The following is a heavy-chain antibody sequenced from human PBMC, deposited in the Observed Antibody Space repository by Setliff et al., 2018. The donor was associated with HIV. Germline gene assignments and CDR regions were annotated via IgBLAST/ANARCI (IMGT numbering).Heavy chain of an antibody. CDR1: GDSVSSNSAA. Sequence: SQTLSLTCVISGDSVSSNSAAWNWIRQSPSRGLEWLGRTYYRSKWYNDYAVSVKSRITINTDTSTNQFSLQLNSVTPEDTAVYYCARSKISGSNHETYGFDVWGQGTTVTVSS. V-gene: IGHV6-1*01. CDR2: TYYRSKWYN. CDR3: ARSKISGSNHETYGFDV. J-gene: IGHJ6*02. D-gene: IGHD1-26*01.